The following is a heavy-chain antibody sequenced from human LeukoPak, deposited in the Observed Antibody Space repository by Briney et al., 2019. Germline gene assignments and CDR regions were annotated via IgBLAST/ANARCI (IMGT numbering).Heavy chain of an antibody. CDR1: GFTFSDYW. J-gene: IGHJ2*01. D-gene: IGHD4-17*01. V-gene: IGHV3-7*01. Sequence: GGSLRLSCAASGFTFSDYWMTWVRQAPGKGLEWVANIKRDGSEKYYVDSVKGRFTISRDNAKNSLYLQMNSLRAEDTAVYYCARDYGDWCFDLWGRGTLVTVSS. CDR2: IKRDGSEK. CDR3: ARDYGDWCFDL.